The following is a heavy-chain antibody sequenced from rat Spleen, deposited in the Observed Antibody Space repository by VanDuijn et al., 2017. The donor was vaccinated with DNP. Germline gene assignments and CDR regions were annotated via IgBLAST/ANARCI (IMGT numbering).Heavy chain of an antibody. V-gene: IGHV5S10*01. D-gene: IGHD3-7*01. CDR2: IIYVGSSI. J-gene: IGHJ3*01. Sequence: EVQLVESGGGLVQPGNSLKLSCAASGFTFSDYAMAWVRQSPKKGLEWVSTIIYVGSSIYYLDSVKGRFTISRDNGKSTLYLQMDSLRSEDTATYYCATSESAGFVFWGQGTLVTVSS. CDR3: ATSESAGFVF. CDR1: GFTFSDYA.